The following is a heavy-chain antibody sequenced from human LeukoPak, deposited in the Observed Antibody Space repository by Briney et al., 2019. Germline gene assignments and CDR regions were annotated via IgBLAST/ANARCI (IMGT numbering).Heavy chain of an antibody. Sequence: PGGSLRLSCAASGFTVSSNYMSWVRQAPGKGLEWVSVIYSGGTIYYADSVKGRFTISRDNAKNSLYLQMNSLRAEDTAVYYCARADRGEGAFDIWGQGTMVTVSS. CDR1: GFTVSSNY. CDR3: ARADRGEGAFDI. V-gene: IGHV3-66*01. CDR2: IYSGGTI. J-gene: IGHJ3*02.